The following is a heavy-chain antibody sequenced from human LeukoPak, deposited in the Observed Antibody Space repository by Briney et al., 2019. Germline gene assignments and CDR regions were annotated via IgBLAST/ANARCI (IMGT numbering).Heavy chain of an antibody. V-gene: IGHV1-24*01. CDR2: FDPEDGET. D-gene: IGHD3-10*01. Sequence: ASVKVSCKVSGYTLTELPMHWVRQAPGKGLEWMGGFDPEDGETIYAQKFQGRVTMTEDTSTDTAYMELSSLRSEDTAVYYCATAVGITMVRGIHYYFDYWGQGTLVTVSS. J-gene: IGHJ4*02. CDR1: GYTLTELP. CDR3: ATAVGITMVRGIHYYFDY.